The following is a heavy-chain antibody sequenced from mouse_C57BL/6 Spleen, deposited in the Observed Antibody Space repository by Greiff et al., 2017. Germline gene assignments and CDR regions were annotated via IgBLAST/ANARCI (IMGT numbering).Heavy chain of an antibody. CDR1: GYTFTSYW. CDR2: INPSNGGT. D-gene: IGHD2-4*01. Sequence: QVQLQQPGTELVKPGASVKLSCKASGYTFTSYWMHWVKQRPGQGLEWIGNINPSNGGTNYNEKFKSKATRTVDKSSSTPCMQLSSLTSEDSAVYCGASYDYDGAYWGQGTPVTVSA. V-gene: IGHV1-53*01. CDR3: ASYDYDGAY. J-gene: IGHJ3*01.